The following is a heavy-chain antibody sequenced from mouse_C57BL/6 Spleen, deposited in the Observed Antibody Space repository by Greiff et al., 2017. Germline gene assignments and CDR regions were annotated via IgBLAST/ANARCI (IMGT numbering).Heavy chain of an antibody. CDR3: ARQGIYYGNYAAWFAY. V-gene: IGHV5-6*01. J-gene: IGHJ3*01. Sequence: EVKLMESGGDLVKPGGSLKLSCAASGFTFSSYGMSWVRQTPDKRLEWVATISSGGSYTYYPDSVKGRFTISRDNAKNTLYLQMSSLKSEDTAMYYCARQGIYYGNYAAWFAYWGQGTLVTVSA. CDR2: ISSGGSYT. CDR1: GFTFSSYG. D-gene: IGHD2-1*01.